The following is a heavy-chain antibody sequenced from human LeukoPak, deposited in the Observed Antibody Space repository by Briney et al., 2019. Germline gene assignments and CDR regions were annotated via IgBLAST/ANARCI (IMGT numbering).Heavy chain of an antibody. V-gene: IGHV1-3*01. Sequence: ASVKVSCKASGYSFSTYTMNWVRQAPGQRLEWMGWINAGNGNTTYSQKFQGRVTITRDTSASTAYMEMRSLRSEDTAVYYCAREIDRDDYNRFFDYWGQGTQVTVSS. CDR2: INAGNGNT. J-gene: IGHJ4*02. CDR1: GYSFSTYT. D-gene: IGHD5-24*01. CDR3: AREIDRDDYNRFFDY.